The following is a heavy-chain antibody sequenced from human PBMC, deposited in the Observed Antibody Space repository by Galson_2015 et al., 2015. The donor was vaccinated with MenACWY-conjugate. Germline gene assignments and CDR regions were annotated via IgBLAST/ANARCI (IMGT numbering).Heavy chain of an antibody. Sequence: SLRLSCAASGFILSSTSYMSWVRQAPGKGPEWMSIIYSGGGTYYAECAKGRVTISRDHPQHMVDLLMGNVRAEDTALYYCATTRAPYGGYAGEYYFDHWGQGVLVTVSS. CDR2: IYSGGGT. CDR1: GFILSSTS. V-gene: IGHV3-66*01. J-gene: IGHJ4*02. CDR3: ATTRAPYGGYAGEYYFDH. D-gene: IGHD5-12*01.